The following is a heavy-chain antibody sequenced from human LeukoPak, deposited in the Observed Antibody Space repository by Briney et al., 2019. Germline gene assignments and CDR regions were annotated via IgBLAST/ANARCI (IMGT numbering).Heavy chain of an antibody. CDR1: GGSISNYY. Sequence: SSETLSLTCTVSGGSISNYYWSWIRQPAGKGLEWTGRIYTSGTTHYNPSLKSRVTMSVDTSKNQFSLNLSSVTAADTAVYYCARFSSIAAAFDYWGLGTLVTVSS. J-gene: IGHJ4*02. V-gene: IGHV4-4*07. D-gene: IGHD6-13*01. CDR2: IYTSGTT. CDR3: ARFSSIAAAFDY.